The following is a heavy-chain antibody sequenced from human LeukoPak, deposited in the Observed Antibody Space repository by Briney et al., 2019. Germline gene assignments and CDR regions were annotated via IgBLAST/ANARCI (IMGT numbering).Heavy chain of an antibody. J-gene: IGHJ4*02. V-gene: IGHV1-24*01. CDR3: ARDRYFYGSGSSPHDY. D-gene: IGHD3-10*01. CDR2: FDPEDGET. CDR1: GYTLTELS. Sequence: ASVKVSCKVSGYTLTELSMHWVRQAPGKGLEWMGGFDPEDGETIYAQKFQGRVTMTRDTSTSTVYMELSSLRSEDTAVYYCARDRYFYGSGSSPHDYWGQGTLVTVSS.